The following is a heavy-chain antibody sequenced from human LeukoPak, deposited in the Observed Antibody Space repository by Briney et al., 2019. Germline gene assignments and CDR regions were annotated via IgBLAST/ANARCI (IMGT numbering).Heavy chain of an antibody. J-gene: IGHJ3*02. D-gene: IGHD3-3*01. Sequence: ASVKVSCKASGYTFTGYYMHWVRQAPGQGLEWMGWINPNSGGTNYAQKFQGRVTMTRDTSISTAYMELSSLRSEDTAVYYCARGRVLYYDFWSGYYWVDAFDIWGQGTMVTVSS. V-gene: IGHV1-2*02. CDR1: GYTFTGYY. CDR2: INPNSGGT. CDR3: ARGRVLYYDFWSGYYWVDAFDI.